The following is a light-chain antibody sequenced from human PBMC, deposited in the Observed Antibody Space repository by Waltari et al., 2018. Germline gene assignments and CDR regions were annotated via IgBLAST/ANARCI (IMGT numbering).Light chain of an antibody. CDR3: HQYGSSWRT. CDR1: QRMSDNS. J-gene: IGKJ4*01. V-gene: IGKV3-20*01. Sequence: NVLTQSPGTLSLSPGEGATLSCRASQRMSDNSLAWFQQKPGQAPRPLIYGASSRATGVPDRFSGSGSGTDFTLTISRLEPEDFVVYYCHQYGSSWRTFGGGTKVEIK. CDR2: GAS.